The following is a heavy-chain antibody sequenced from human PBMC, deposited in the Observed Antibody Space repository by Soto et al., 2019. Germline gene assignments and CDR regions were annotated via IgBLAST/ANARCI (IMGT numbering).Heavy chain of an antibody. CDR3: AKDGGTGTTPDYYYYGMDV. CDR1: GFTFSSYG. D-gene: IGHD1-1*01. Sequence: GGSLRLSCAASGFTFSSYGMHWVRQAPGKGLEWVAVISYDGSNKYYADSVKGRFTISRDNSKNTLYLQMNSLRAEDTAVYYCAKDGGTGTTPDYYYYGMDVWGQGTTVTVSS. CDR2: ISYDGSNK. J-gene: IGHJ6*02. V-gene: IGHV3-30*18.